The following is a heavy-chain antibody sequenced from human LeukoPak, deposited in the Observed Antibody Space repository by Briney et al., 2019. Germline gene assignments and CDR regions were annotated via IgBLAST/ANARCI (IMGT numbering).Heavy chain of an antibody. J-gene: IGHJ6*02. V-gene: IGHV1-46*01. CDR2: INPSGGST. CDR3: ASVYKYGMDV. CDR1: GGTFSIYA. Sequence: EASVNVSCKASGGTFSIYAISWVRQAPGQGLEWMAIINPSGGSTSHAQKFQGRVTMTRDTSASTVYMELSSLRFEDTAVYYCASVYKYGMDVWGQGTTVTVSS.